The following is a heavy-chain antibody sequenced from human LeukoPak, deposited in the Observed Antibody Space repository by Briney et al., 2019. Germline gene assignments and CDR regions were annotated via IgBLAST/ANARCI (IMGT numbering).Heavy chain of an antibody. V-gene: IGHV3-23*01. J-gene: IGHJ4*02. CDR2: INGSGDAT. CDR3: AKSDCGSDGCKLLNY. CDR1: GFFFSNYT. D-gene: IGHD2-21*01. Sequence: QSGGPLSLSCAAPGFFFSNYTMTGARKAPGKGLGWVPPINGSGDATKYADSVMGRFTISRDNSKNTVSLQMNSLRAEDTAVYYCAKSDCGSDGCKLLNYWGQGTLVTASS.